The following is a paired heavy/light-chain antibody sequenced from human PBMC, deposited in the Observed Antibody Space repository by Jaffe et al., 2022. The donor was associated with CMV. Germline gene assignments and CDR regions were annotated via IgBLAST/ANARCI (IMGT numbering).Light chain of an antibody. Sequence: DIQLTQSPSSLSASVGDRITITCRASENIATYLNWYQQKPERAPKLLIYAASNLQSGVPSRFSGSGSGTDFTLTISSLQPEDFATYYCQQSYRLLRTFGQGTKVEI. CDR1: ENIATY. V-gene: IGKV1-39*01. J-gene: IGKJ1*01. CDR3: QQSYRLLRT. CDR2: AAS.
Heavy chain of an antibody. V-gene: IGHV3-9*01. J-gene: IGHJ4*02. Sequence: EVKLVESGGDVVHPGGSLRVSCAASGFTFDDHAMHWIRQAPGKGLEWVASVSWNSGTIGYADSVKGRFIISRDNARNSLFLQLSSVRIEDAALYFCVKEGHFEGFRGNFDSWGQGTLVTVSS. CDR1: GFTFDDHA. D-gene: IGHD3-10*01. CDR3: VKEGHFEGFRGNFDS. CDR2: VSWNSGTI.